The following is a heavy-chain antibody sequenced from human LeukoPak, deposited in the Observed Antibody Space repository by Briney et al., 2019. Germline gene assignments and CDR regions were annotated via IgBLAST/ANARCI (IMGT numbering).Heavy chain of an antibody. CDR1: GYAFTSYY. D-gene: IGHD6-13*01. J-gene: IGHJ4*02. Sequence: ASVKVSCKASGYAFTSYYMHWVRQAPGQGLEWMGIINPSGGSTSYAQKFQGRVTMTRDRSTSTVYMELSSLRFEDTAVYYCARLGAAAVDYWGQGTLVTVSS. CDR3: ARLGAAAVDY. V-gene: IGHV1-46*01. CDR2: INPSGGST.